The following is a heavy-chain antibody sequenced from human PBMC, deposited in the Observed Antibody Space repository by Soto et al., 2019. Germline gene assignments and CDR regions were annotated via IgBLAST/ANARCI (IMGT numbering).Heavy chain of an antibody. J-gene: IGHJ4*02. CDR1: GFTFDDYT. CDR2: INSDGSST. Sequence: GGSLRLSCAASGFTFDDYTMHWVRQAPGKGLEWVSLINSDGSSTSYADSVKGRFTISRDNAKNTLYLQMNSLRAEDTAVYYCARGGAGSGWYYFDYWGQGTLVTVSS. CDR3: ARGGAGSGWYYFDY. V-gene: IGHV3-74*01. D-gene: IGHD6-19*01.